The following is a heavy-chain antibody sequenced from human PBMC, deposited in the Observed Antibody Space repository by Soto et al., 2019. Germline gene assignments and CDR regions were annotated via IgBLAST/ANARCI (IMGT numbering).Heavy chain of an antibody. D-gene: IGHD1-26*01. CDR1: GGSFSGYY. Sequence: SETLSLTCAVYGGSFSGYYWSWIRQPPGKGLEWIGEINHSGSTNYNPSLKSRVTISVDTSKNQFSLKLSSVTAADTAVYYCGRGAREEAYYYYMDVWGKGTTVTVSS. CDR2: INHSGST. J-gene: IGHJ6*03. CDR3: GRGAREEAYYYYMDV. V-gene: IGHV4-34*01.